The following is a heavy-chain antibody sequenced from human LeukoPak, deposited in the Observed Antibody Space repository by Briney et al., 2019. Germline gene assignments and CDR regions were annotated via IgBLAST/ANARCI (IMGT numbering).Heavy chain of an antibody. CDR2: ISAYNGNT. CDR1: GYTFTSYG. Sequence: VSVKVSCKASGYTFTSYGISWVRQAPGQGLEWMGWISAYNGNTNYAQKLQGRVTMTTDTSTSTAYMELRSLRSDDTAVYYCARDTGDDFWSGYPDYWGQGTLVTVSS. CDR3: ARDTGDDFWSGYPDY. V-gene: IGHV1-18*01. J-gene: IGHJ4*02. D-gene: IGHD3-3*01.